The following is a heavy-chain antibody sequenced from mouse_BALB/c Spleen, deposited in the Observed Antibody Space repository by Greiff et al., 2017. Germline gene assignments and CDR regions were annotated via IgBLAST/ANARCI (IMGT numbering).Heavy chain of an antibody. Sequence: VKLMESGAELVRPGASVTLSCKASGYTFTDYEMHWVKQTPVHGLEWIGSIDPETGGTAYNQKFKGKATLTADKSSSTAYMELRSLTSEDSAVYYCTRENFYYGYVAYWGQGTLVTVSA. CDR3: TRENFYYGYVAY. V-gene: IGHV1-15*01. D-gene: IGHD1-2*01. CDR1: GYTFTDYE. J-gene: IGHJ3*01. CDR2: IDPETGGT.